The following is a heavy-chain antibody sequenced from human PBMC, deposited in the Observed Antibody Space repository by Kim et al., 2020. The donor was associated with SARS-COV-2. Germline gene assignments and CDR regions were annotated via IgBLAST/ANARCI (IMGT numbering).Heavy chain of an antibody. D-gene: IGHD5-18*01. J-gene: IGHJ6*02. V-gene: IGHV3-7*03. CDR3: ARDVFGYSYGWDV. Sequence: QVDSVKGRLTISRDNPKNSRYQQMNSLRAEDTAVYYCARDVFGYSYGWDVWGQGTTVTVSS.